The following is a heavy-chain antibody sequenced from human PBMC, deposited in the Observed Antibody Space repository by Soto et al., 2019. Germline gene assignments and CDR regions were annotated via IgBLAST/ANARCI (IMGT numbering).Heavy chain of an antibody. CDR3: ASHDPCARFDP. D-gene: IGHD1-1*01. CDR1: RYIFTAYF. CDR2: INPNNGAT. J-gene: IGHJ5*02. V-gene: IGHV1-2*02. Sequence: QVQLVQSGAEVKKPGASVKVSCKAPRYIFTAYFMHWVRQAPGQGLEWMGWINPNNGATHYGLSFQGRVTMTRDTSISTAYMDLTSMRSDDTAVYYCASHDPCARFDPWGQGTLVIVSS.